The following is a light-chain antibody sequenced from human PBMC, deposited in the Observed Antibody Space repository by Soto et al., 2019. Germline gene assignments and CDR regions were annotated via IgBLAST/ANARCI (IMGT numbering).Light chain of an antibody. J-gene: IGKJ1*01. Sequence: DIQMTQSPSSLSASVGDRATITCRASQIISRNLNWYQRNTGKDPKPLIYAASSLQSGVPSRFSGSGSGSDFTLTISSLQPEDFATYSCQQSDSTPPPVVQGTKV. CDR2: AAS. CDR1: QIISRN. V-gene: IGKV1-39*01. CDR3: QQSDSTPPP.